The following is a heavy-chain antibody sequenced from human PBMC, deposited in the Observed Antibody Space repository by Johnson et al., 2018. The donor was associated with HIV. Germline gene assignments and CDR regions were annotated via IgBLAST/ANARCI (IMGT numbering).Heavy chain of an antibody. J-gene: IGHJ3*02. CDR3: ATDGTRDIVANGAFDI. D-gene: IGHD2-15*01. CDR2: ISWNSGSI. CDR1: GFTFDDYA. V-gene: IGHV3-9*01. Sequence: VQLLESGGGLVQPGRSLRLSCAASGFTFDDYAMHWVRQAPGKGLEWVSGISWNSGSIGYADSVKGRFTISRDNAKNSLYLQMNSLRAEDTAVYYCATDGTRDIVANGAFDIWGQGTMVTVSS.